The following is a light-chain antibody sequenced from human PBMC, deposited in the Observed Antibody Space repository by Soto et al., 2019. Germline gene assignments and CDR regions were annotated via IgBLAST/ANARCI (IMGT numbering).Light chain of an antibody. V-gene: IGKV2-28*01. J-gene: IGKJ4*01. CDR3: MQALQTPT. Sequence: DIVMTQSPLSLPVTPGEPASISCRSSQSLLYRDGRIFLDWYLQRPGHSPQLLIYLASIRASGVPDRFSGSGSGTDFTLKISRVEAEDVGIYYCMQALQTPTFGGGTRLDIK. CDR1: QSLLYRDGRIF. CDR2: LAS.